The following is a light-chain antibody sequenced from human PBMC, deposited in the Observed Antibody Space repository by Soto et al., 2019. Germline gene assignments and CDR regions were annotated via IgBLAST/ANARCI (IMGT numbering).Light chain of an antibody. Sequence: QSVLTQPASVSGSPGQSITISCTGTSSDVGGYNFVSWYQQHPGKAPKLMTYEVTNRPSGVSNRFSGSKSANTASLTISGLQAENEADYYFSSYTSSGTLVFGGGTKLTVL. J-gene: IGLJ2*01. V-gene: IGLV2-14*01. CDR1: SSDVGGYNF. CDR2: EVT. CDR3: SSYTSSGTLV.